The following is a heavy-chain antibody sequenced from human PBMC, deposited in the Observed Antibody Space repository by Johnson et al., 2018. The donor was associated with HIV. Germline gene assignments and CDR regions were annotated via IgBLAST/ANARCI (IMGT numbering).Heavy chain of an antibody. CDR2: IRYDGSNK. CDR3: ARAPEVWELRHPGTFDV. Sequence: QVQLVESGGGVVQPGGSLRLSCAASGFTFTSYGMHWVRQAPGKGLEWVAFIRYDGSNKYYVDSVKGRFTISRDNAKNSLYLQMNSLRAEDTAVYYCARAPEVWELRHPGTFDVWGQGTLVTVSS. V-gene: IGHV3-30*02. D-gene: IGHD3-3*01. J-gene: IGHJ3*01. CDR1: GFTFTSYG.